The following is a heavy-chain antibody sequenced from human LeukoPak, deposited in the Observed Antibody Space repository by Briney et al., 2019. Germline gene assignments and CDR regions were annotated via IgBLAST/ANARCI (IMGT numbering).Heavy chain of an antibody. J-gene: IGHJ4*02. D-gene: IGHD3-16*02. CDR3: ALFYDYVWGSYRTPFDY. Sequence: GGSLRLSCAASGFTFSCYAMHWVRQAPGKGLEWVAVISYDGSNKYYADSVKGRFTISRDNSKNTLYLQMNSLRAEDAAVYYCALFYDYVWGSYRTPFDYWGQGTLVTVSS. CDR1: GFTFSCYA. V-gene: IGHV3-30-3*01. CDR2: ISYDGSNK.